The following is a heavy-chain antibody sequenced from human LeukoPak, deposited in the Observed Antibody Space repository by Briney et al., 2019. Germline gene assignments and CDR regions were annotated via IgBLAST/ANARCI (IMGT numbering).Heavy chain of an antibody. CDR3: ASWAAGRDGMDV. J-gene: IGHJ6*02. D-gene: IGHD6-13*01. Sequence: SETLSLTCTVSGGSISSYYWSWIRQPPGKGLEWIGYFSYSGSTNYNPSLRSRVTISVDTSKNQFSLKVSSVTAADTAIYYCASWAAGRDGMDVWGQGTTVTVSS. CDR2: FSYSGST. CDR1: GGSISSYY. V-gene: IGHV4-59*01.